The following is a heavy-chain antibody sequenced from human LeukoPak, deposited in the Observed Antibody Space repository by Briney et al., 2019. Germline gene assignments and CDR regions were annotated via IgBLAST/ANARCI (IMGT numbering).Heavy chain of an antibody. CDR3: ARTLTYDYVWGSYREFDY. J-gene: IGHJ4*02. CDR1: GGSISSSSYY. V-gene: IGHV4-39*01. Sequence: SETLSLTCPVSGGSISSSSYYWGWIRPPPGKGLEWIGSIYYSGSTYYNPSLKSRVTISVDTSKNQFSLKLSSVTAADTAVYYCARTLTYDYVWGSYREFDYWGQGTLVTVSS. D-gene: IGHD3-16*02. CDR2: IYYSGST.